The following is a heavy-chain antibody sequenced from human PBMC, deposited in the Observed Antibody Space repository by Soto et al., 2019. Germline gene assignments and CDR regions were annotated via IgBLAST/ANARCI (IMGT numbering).Heavy chain of an antibody. CDR1: GFTFSTYW. CDR2: INSDTSHT. Sequence: EVQLVESGGGLVQPGGSLRLSCAASGFTFSTYWMHWIRQVPGKGLEWVSRINSDTSHTYYADSVKGRFTISRDNANNTLHLVMNRLRAEDTVVFYCVRDGHCITTPCYGNWVAPWGQGTLVTVSS. CDR3: VRDGHCITTPCYGNWVAP. V-gene: IGHV3-74*01. J-gene: IGHJ5*02. D-gene: IGHD3-22*01.